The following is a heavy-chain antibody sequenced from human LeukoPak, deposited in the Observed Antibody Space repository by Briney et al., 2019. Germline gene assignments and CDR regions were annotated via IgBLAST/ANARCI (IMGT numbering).Heavy chain of an antibody. CDR2: FDPEDGET. D-gene: IGHD3-10*01. V-gene: IGHV1-24*01. J-gene: IGHJ4*02. CDR1: GYTLTELS. CDR3: ATGAKGYGSGSPPD. Sequence: ASVKVSCKVSGYTLTELSMHWVRQAPGKGLESMGGFDPEDGETIYAQKFQGRVTMTEDTSTDTAYMEVRSLGSEDTGVYYCATGAKGYGSGSPPDWGQGTLVTVSS.